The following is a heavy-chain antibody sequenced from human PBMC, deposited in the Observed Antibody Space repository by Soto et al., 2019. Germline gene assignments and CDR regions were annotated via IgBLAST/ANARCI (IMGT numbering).Heavy chain of an antibody. Sequence: GGSLRLSCVVSGFPVIATYIIWVRHSAGQGLEWVSVLTANGNTIYADAVKGRFTVSRDISKNTVYLQLNSVTVEDTGLYYCARDALGLDVWGQGTTVTVSS. V-gene: IGHV3-53*01. CDR3: ARDALGLDV. CDR2: LTANGNT. CDR1: GFPVIATY. J-gene: IGHJ6*02.